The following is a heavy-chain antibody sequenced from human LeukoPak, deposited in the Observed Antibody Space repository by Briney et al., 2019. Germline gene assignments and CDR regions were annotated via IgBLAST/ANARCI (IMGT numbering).Heavy chain of an antibody. CDR1: GGFISSGGYY. CDR3: AREARGDYGYNWSDP. V-gene: IGHV4-31*03. CDR2: IYYSRST. D-gene: IGHD4-17*01. Sequence: DPSETLSLTCTVSGGFISSGGYYWSWIRQHPGKGLEWIGYIYYSRSTYYNPSLKSRVTISVDTSKNQFSLKLSSVTAADTAVYYCAREARGDYGYNWSDPWGQGTLVTVSS. J-gene: IGHJ5*02.